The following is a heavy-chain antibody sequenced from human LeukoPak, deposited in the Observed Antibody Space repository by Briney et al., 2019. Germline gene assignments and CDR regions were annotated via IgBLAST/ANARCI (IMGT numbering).Heavy chain of an antibody. J-gene: IGHJ4*02. Sequence: SETLSLTCTVSGGSIISYYWSWIRQPPGKGLEWIGYIYYSGSTNYNPSLKSRVTISVDTSMNQFSLKLSSVTAADTAVYYCARADSRSLPFDYWGQGTLVTVSS. V-gene: IGHV4-59*01. CDR2: IYYSGST. CDR3: ARADSRSLPFDY. CDR1: GGSIISYY. D-gene: IGHD3-22*01.